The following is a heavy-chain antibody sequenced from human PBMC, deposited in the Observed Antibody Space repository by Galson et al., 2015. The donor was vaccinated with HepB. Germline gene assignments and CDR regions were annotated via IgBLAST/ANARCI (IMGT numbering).Heavy chain of an antibody. Sequence: VKVSCKASGYTFTSYYMPWVRQAPGQGLEWMGIINPSGGSTSYAQKFQGRVTMTRDTSTSTVYMELSSLRSEDTAVYYCVYDSSGYRFDYWGQGTLVTVSS. J-gene: IGHJ4*02. CDR3: VYDSSGYRFDY. V-gene: IGHV1-46*01. CDR1: GYTFTSYY. CDR2: INPSGGST. D-gene: IGHD3-22*01.